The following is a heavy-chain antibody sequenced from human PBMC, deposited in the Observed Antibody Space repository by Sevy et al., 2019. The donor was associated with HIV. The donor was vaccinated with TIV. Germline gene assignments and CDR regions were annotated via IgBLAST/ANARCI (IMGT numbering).Heavy chain of an antibody. CDR1: GGSFSGYY. D-gene: IGHD3-3*01. CDR3: ARGGGYYDFWSGYYPSYYYYYGMDV. Sequence: SETLYLTCAVYGGSFSGYYWSWIRHPPGKGLEWIGEINHSGSTNYNPSLKSRVTISVDTSKNQFSLKLSSVTAADTAVYYCARGGGYYDFWSGYYPSYYYYYGMDVWGQGTTVTVSS. CDR2: INHSGST. V-gene: IGHV4-34*01. J-gene: IGHJ6*02.